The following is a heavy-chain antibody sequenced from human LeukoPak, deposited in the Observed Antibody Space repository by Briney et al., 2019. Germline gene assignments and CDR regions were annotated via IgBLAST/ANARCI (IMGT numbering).Heavy chain of an antibody. CDR2: ISAYTGNT. J-gene: IGHJ4*02. CDR1: GYTFTNYG. V-gene: IGHV1-18*01. D-gene: IGHD3-22*01. Sequence: ASVKVSCKASGYTFTNYGISWVRQAPGQGLEWMGWISAYTGNTKYAQMLQGRVTMTTDTSTTTAYMELRSLRSDDTAVYYCARLALHYYGSSGYPPTTNYFDYWGQGTLVTVSS. CDR3: ARLALHYYGSSGYPPTTNYFDY.